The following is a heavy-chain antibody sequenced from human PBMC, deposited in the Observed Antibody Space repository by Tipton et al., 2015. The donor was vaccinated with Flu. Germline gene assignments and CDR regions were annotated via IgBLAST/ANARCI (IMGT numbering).Heavy chain of an antibody. CDR3: ACRGSCYH. J-gene: IGHJ4*02. CDR2: INHSGRT. D-gene: IGHD1-26*01. V-gene: IGHV4-34*01. CDR1: GGSVSGHY. Sequence: LRLSCAVYGGSVSGHYWSWIRQPPGKGLEWIGEINHSGRTDYNPSLKSRVTISVDTSKNQFSLKLSSVNAADTAVYYCACRGSCYHWGQGTLVTVSS.